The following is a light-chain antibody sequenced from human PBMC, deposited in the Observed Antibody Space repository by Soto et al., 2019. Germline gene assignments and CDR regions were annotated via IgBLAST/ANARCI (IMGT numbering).Light chain of an antibody. CDR1: SSNIGRNT. CDR3: AAWDDSLNGYV. J-gene: IGLJ1*01. V-gene: IGLV1-44*01. Sequence: QSVLTQPPSASGTPGQRVTISCSGSSSNIGRNTVNWYQQLPGTAPKLLIYNNYQRPSGVPDRFSGSKSGTSASLAISGLQSEDEADIYCAAWDDSLNGYVFGTGTKLTVL. CDR2: NNY.